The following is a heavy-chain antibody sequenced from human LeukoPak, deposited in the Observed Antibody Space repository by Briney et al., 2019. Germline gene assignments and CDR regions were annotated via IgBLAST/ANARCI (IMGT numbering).Heavy chain of an antibody. CDR3: ARDPGQWLAVRGFDY. Sequence: QPAQSLRLSCAASGFTFSNYDMNWVRQAPGEWLEWVSYISSSSSSRYYADSPKSRFTISRDNAKGSLYLQMNSLRDDDTGVYYCARDPGQWLAVRGFDYWGQGTLVTVSS. J-gene: IGHJ4*02. V-gene: IGHV3-48*02. CDR2: ISSSSSSR. CDR1: GFTFSNYD. D-gene: IGHD6-19*01.